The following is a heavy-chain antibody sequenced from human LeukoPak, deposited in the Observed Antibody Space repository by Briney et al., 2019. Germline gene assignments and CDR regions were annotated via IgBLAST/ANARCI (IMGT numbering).Heavy chain of an antibody. V-gene: IGHV4-61*03. CDR2: ISYSGST. J-gene: IGHJ5*02. Sequence: SETLSLTCTDAGGSVSSSSYNWSWIRQPPGKALEWISYISYSGSTNYNPSLKSRVTISLDTSKNPFSLKLTSVTASDTAMYYCARVKYYGFDPWGQGTLVTVSS. CDR3: ARVKYYGFDP. CDR1: GGSVSSSSYN. D-gene: IGHD3-10*01.